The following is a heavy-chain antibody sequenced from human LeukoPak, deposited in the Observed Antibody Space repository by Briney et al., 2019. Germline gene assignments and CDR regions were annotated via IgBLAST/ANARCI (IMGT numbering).Heavy chain of an antibody. D-gene: IGHD4-17*01. Sequence: PSETLSLTCTVSGGSISSYYWSWIRQPPGKGLEWIGYIYYSGSTNYNPSLKSRVTISVDTSKNQFSLKLSSVTAADTAVYYCARGQHTTGYYYYYMDVWGKGTTVTISS. CDR1: GGSISSYY. J-gene: IGHJ6*03. CDR3: ARGQHTTGYYYYYMDV. V-gene: IGHV4-59*01. CDR2: IYYSGST.